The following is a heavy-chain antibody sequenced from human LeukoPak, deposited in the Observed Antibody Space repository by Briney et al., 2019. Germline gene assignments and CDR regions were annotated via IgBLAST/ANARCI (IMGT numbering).Heavy chain of an antibody. V-gene: IGHV4-59*08. J-gene: IGHJ4*02. CDR1: SGSISSDY. Sequence: SETLSLTCIVSSGSISSDYWSWLRQPPGKGLEWIGHVYYTGRTTYNPSLRSRLTISADTSTSQLSLKLSSVTAADTAVYYCARHKPTGSYPLELWGQGTLVTVSS. CDR3: ARHKPTGSYPLEL. D-gene: IGHD3-10*01. CDR2: VYYTGRT.